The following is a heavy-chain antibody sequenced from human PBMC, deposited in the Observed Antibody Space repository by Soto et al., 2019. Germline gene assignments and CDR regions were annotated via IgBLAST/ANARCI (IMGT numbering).Heavy chain of an antibody. J-gene: IGHJ2*01. CDR2: IYWDDDK. CDR1: GFSLSTSGVG. V-gene: IGHV2-5*02. Sequence: SGPTLVKPTQPLTLTCTFSGFSLSTSGVGVGWIRQPPGKALEWLALIYWDDDKRYSPSLKSRLTITKDTSKNQVVLTMTNMDPVDTATYYCAHTFAYGDTYWYFDLWGRGTLVTVSS. D-gene: IGHD4-17*01. CDR3: AHTFAYGDTYWYFDL.